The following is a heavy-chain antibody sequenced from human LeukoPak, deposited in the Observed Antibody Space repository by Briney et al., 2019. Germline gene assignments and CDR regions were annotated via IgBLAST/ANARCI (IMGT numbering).Heavy chain of an antibody. D-gene: IGHD1-26*01. CDR2: IYYSGST. CDR1: GGSISSYY. J-gene: IGHJ6*03. V-gene: IGHV4-59*12. Sequence: SETLSLTCTASGGSISSYYRSWIRQPPGKGLEWISYIYYSGSTTYNPSLKRRVTIAVDTSKNQFCLKLSSETAADTAVYYCARRPRSHRYSGSYYGGGGALIYYFYYMDVWGKGTTVTVSS. CDR3: ARRPRSHRYSGSYYGGGGALIYYFYYMDV.